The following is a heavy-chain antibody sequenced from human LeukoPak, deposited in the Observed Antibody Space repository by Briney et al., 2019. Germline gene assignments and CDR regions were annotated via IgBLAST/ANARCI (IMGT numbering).Heavy chain of an antibody. D-gene: IGHD6-6*01. V-gene: IGHV4-59*01. CDR2: IYHTGST. CDR3: ARGDSSSLPFDY. Sequence: SETLSLTCTVSGGYINNYYWSWTRQSPGKGLVWIGYIYHTGSTNYNPSLKSRVTISVDTSKNQFSLKLRSVTAADTAVYYCARGDSSSLPFDYWGQGTLVTVSS. CDR1: GGYINNYY. J-gene: IGHJ4*02.